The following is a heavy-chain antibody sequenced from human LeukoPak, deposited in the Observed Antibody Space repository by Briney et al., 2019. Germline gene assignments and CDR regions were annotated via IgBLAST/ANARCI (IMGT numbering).Heavy chain of an antibody. J-gene: IGHJ4*02. CDR3: TITIGGGYY. D-gene: IGHD2-8*01. CDR2: IKSKTDGGTS. CDR1: GFTVTNAW. Sequence: PGGSLRLSCAASGFTVTNAWMSWVRQAPGKGLEWVGRIKSKTDGGTSDYAAPVRGRFTISRDDSKNTLYLQMNSLKTEDTAVYCCTITIGGGYYWGQGALVTVSS. V-gene: IGHV3-15*01.